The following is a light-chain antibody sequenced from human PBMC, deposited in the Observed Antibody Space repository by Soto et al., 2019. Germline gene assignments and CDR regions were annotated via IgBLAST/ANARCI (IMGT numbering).Light chain of an antibody. CDR3: QQRSNWPRT. CDR1: QSVSSY. Sequence: EIVLTQSPATLSLSPGERATLSCRASQSVSSYLAWYQQKPGQAPRLLIYDASNRATGIPARFSGSGSGTDFTLTISSLGPEDVAVYYCQQRSNWPRTFGQGTKVEIK. V-gene: IGKV3-11*01. J-gene: IGKJ1*01. CDR2: DAS.